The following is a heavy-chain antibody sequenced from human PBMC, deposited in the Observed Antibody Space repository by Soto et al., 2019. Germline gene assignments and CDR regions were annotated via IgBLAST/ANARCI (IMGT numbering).Heavy chain of an antibody. V-gene: IGHV4-59*01. CDR1: GGSMSSYY. J-gene: IGHJ4*02. D-gene: IGHD2-15*01. CDR3: ARADPDASVGY. CDR2: ISYSGST. Sequence: ETLSLTCTVSGGSMSSYYWTWLRQSPGRGLEWIGYISYSGSTYYNPSLKSRVTISADTSKNQFSLRMNSMIAADTAVYYCARADPDASVGYWGQGTLVTVSS.